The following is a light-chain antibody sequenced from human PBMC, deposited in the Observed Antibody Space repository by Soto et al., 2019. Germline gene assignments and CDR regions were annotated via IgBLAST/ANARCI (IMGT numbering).Light chain of an antibody. CDR1: QLISSY. CDR3: QQRSNWPPA. J-gene: IGKJ4*02. V-gene: IGKV3-11*01. Sequence: EIVLTQSPATLSLSPGERATLSCRASQLISSYLAWYQQKPGQAPRLLIWDASNRATGIPARFSGSGSGTDFTLTITSLEPEESAGYYCQQRSNWPPAFGRGTKVEIK. CDR2: DAS.